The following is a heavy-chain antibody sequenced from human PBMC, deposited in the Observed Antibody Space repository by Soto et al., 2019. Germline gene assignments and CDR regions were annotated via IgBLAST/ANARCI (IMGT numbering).Heavy chain of an antibody. CDR2: IIPIFGAA. D-gene: IGHD5-18*01. CDR1: GGTFSSYA. V-gene: IGHV1-69*13. Sequence: GASVKVSCKASGGTFSSYAISWVRQAPGQGLEWMGGIIPIFGAANYAQKFQGRVTITADESTSTAYMELSSLRSEDTAVYYCARKKDTAMATSAFDIWGQGTIVTVSS. J-gene: IGHJ3*02. CDR3: ARKKDTAMATSAFDI.